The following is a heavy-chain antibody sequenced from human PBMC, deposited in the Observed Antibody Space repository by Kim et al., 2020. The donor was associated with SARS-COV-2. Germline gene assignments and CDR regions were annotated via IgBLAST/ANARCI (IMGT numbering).Heavy chain of an antibody. CDR2: ISYDGSNK. CDR3: AKEGQWLEYYFDY. CDR1: GFTFSSYG. D-gene: IGHD6-19*01. Sequence: GGSLRLSCAASGFTFSSYGMNWVRQAPGKGLEWVAVISYDGSNKYYADSVKCRFTISRDNSKNTLYLQMNSLRAEDTAVYYCAKEGQWLEYYFDYWGQGTLVTVSS. J-gene: IGHJ4*02. V-gene: IGHV3-30*18.